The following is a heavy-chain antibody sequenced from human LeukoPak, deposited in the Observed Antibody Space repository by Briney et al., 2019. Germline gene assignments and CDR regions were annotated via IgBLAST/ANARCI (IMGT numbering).Heavy chain of an antibody. Sequence: ASVTVSCTASGYTFTSYGISWVRQAPGQGLEWMGWISAYNGNTNYAQKLQGRVTMTTDTSTSTAYMELRSLRSDDTAVYYCARVSHYYDSSGYGYWGQGTLVTVSS. J-gene: IGHJ4*02. CDR1: GYTFTSYG. CDR3: ARVSHYYDSSGYGY. V-gene: IGHV1-18*01. D-gene: IGHD3-22*01. CDR2: ISAYNGNT.